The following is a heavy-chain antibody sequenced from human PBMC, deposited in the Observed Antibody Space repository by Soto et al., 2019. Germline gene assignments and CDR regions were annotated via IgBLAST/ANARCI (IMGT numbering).Heavy chain of an antibody. V-gene: IGHV5-51*01. CDR1: GYSFTSYW. J-gene: IGHJ3*02. CDR3: ARDSRGWYSHDAFDI. D-gene: IGHD6-19*01. CDR2: IYPGDSDT. Sequence: PGESLKISCKGSGYSFTSYWIGWVRQMPGKGLKGMGIIYPGDSDTRYSPSFQGQVTISADTSISTAYLQWSSLKASDTAMYYCARDSRGWYSHDAFDIWGQGTMVTVSS.